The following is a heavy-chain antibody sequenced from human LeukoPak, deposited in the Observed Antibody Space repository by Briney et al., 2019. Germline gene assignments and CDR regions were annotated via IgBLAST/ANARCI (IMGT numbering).Heavy chain of an antibody. CDR3: AKGGREVVVITGPFDY. J-gene: IGHJ4*02. CDR1: GFILGSYG. CDR2: ISGGGGLT. V-gene: IGHV3-23*01. D-gene: IGHD3-22*01. Sequence: PGGTLGLSCAASGFILGSYGMSWVRQAPGKGLEWVSAISGGGGLTYYADSVKGRFTISRDNSKNTLYLQMNSLRAEDTAVYYCAKGGREVVVITGPFDYWGQGTLVTVSS.